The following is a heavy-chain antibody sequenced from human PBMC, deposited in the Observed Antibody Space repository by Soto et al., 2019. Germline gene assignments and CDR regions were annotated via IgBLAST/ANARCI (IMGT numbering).Heavy chain of an antibody. CDR1: GDSISSSTYY. CDR3: VSPEGYYDSSGYTLDY. CDR2: MSYSGNT. V-gene: IGHV4-39*01. J-gene: IGHJ4*02. D-gene: IGHD3-22*01. Sequence: SETLSLTCTVSGDSISSSTYYWGWIRQPPGKGLEWIGSMSYSGNTYYNPSLKSRITLSIDTSKNQFSLKLNSVTAADTAVYFCVSPEGYYDSSGYTLDYWGQGTLVTVS.